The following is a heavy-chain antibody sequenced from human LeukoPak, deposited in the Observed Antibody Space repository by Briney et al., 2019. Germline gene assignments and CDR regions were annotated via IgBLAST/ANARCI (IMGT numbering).Heavy chain of an antibody. D-gene: IGHD4-17*01. CDR1: GGTFSSYA. V-gene: IGHV7-4-1*02. CDR3: ARDLYVDYGDYEDEH. Sequence: ASVKVSCKASGGTFSSYAISWVRQAPGQGLEWMGWINTNTGNPTYAQGFTGRFVFSLDTSVSTAYLQISSLKAEDTAVYYCARDLYVDYGDYEDEHWGQGTLVTVSS. J-gene: IGHJ1*01. CDR2: INTNTGNP.